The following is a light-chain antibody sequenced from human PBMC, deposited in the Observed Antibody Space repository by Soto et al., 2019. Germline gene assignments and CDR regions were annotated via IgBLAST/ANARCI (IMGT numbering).Light chain of an antibody. CDR1: ISDIGGYNF. V-gene: IGLV2-14*01. Sequence: QPALTQPASVSGSPGQSITISCTGTISDIGGYNFISWYQHHPGKAPKLVIYDVNNRPSGISYRFSGSKSGNTASLTISGLQAEDEADYYCASYTRTTTLVFGGGTKVTVL. J-gene: IGLJ2*01. CDR2: DVN. CDR3: ASYTRTTTLV.